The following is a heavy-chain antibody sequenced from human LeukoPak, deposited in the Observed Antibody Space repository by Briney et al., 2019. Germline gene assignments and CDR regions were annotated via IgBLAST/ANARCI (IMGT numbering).Heavy chain of an antibody. D-gene: IGHD6-13*01. CDR3: ARVLLAAAGHFDY. V-gene: IGHV4-59*01. J-gene: IGHJ4*02. CDR2: IYYNGIS. CDR1: GGSISGYY. Sequence: PSETLSLTCTVSGGSISGYYWSWTRQPPGKGLEWIAYIYYNGISNYNPSLKSRVIISVDSSKNQFSLKLTSVTAADTAVYYCARVLLAAAGHFDYWGQGTLVTVSS.